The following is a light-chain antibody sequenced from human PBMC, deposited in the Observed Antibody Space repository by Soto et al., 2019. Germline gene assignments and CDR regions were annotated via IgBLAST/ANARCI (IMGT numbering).Light chain of an antibody. CDR1: SSNIGSNY. CDR3: AYGDGSRGGRV. J-gene: IGLJ3*02. V-gene: IGLV1-47*01. CDR2: RNN. Sequence: QSVLTQPPSASGTPGQRVTMSCSGSSSNIGSNYVYWYQQVPGTAPKPLIYRNNQRPSGVPDRFSGSKSGTSASLAISGLRAEEEADYYWAYGDGSRGGRVFGGGTKLTVL.